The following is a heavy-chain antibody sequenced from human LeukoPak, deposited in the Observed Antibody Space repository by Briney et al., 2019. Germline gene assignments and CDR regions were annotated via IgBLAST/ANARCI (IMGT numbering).Heavy chain of an antibody. Sequence: SETLSLTCTVSGGSIGFYFWSWIRQSAGKGLEWIGRINGNGVTNYNPSLKSRVTMSVDTSKNQFSLKLSSVTAADTAVYYCARDRGVGATFFDYWGQGTLVTVSS. CDR3: ARDRGVGATFFDY. D-gene: IGHD1-26*01. J-gene: IGHJ4*02. CDR2: INGNGVT. V-gene: IGHV4-4*07. CDR1: GGSIGFYF.